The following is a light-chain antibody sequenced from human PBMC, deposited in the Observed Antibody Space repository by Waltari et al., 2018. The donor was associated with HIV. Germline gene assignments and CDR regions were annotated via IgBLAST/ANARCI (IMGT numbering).Light chain of an antibody. CDR1: QSISTY. J-gene: IGKJ3*01. CDR2: AAS. Sequence: DIPLTQSPSSLSDSLGDQVVITCRASQSISTYVNWYQQKPVSAPNLLIYAASTLQSGVPSRFSSGASGTDFTLTISGLQVEDFATYYCQQSVSRVTFGPGTKVYV. V-gene: IGKV1-39*01. CDR3: QQSVSRVT.